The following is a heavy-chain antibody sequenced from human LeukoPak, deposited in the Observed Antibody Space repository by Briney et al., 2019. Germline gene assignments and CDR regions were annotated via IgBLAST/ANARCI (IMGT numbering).Heavy chain of an antibody. CDR2: INPSGGST. CDR3: ARALEMATIFRSYYFDY. J-gene: IGHJ4*02. V-gene: IGHV1-46*01. D-gene: IGHD5-24*01. Sequence: ASVKVSCKASGYTFTSYYMHWVRQAPGQGLEWMGIINPSGGSTSYAQKSQGRVTMTRDTSTSTVYMELSSLRSEDTAVYYCARALEMATIFRSYYFDYWGQGTLVTVSS. CDR1: GYTFTSYY.